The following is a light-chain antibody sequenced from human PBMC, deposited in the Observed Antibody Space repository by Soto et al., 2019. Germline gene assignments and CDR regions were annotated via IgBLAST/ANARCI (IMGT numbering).Light chain of an antibody. J-gene: IGLJ3*02. CDR3: AAWDDSLSGRWV. Sequence: QAVVTQPPSASGTPGQRVTISCSGGSSNIGTNYVYWYQQLPGTAPKLLIYRNNERPSGVPDRFSGSKSGASASLAISGLRSEDEADYFCAAWDDSLSGRWVFGGGTKLTVL. CDR1: SSNIGTNY. V-gene: IGLV1-47*01. CDR2: RNN.